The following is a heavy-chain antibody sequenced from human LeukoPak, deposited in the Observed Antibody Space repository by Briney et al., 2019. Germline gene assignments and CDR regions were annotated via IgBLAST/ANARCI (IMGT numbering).Heavy chain of an antibody. V-gene: IGHV1-69*04. Sequence: SVKVSCKASGGTFSSYAISWVRQAPGQGLEWMGRIIPILGIANYAQKFQGRVTITADKSTSTAYMELSSLRSEDTAVYYCARVVVVPAAMEDYYYYYGMDVWGQGTTVTVSS. J-gene: IGHJ6*02. CDR1: GGTFSSYA. CDR3: ARVVVVPAAMEDYYYYYGMDV. CDR2: IIPILGIA. D-gene: IGHD2-2*01.